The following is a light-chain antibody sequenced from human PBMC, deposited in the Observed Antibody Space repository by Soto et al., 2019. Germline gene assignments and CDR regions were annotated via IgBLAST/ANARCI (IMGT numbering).Light chain of an antibody. CDR1: QSINIW. V-gene: IGKV1-5*01. Sequence: DIQMTQSPSTLSASVGDRVTITCRASQSINIWLAWYQQKPGKAPKVLIYDASSLKSGVPSRFSGSGSGTEFTLTIGCLQPDDFATYYCQHYNSYSEFTFGPGTKVDIK. J-gene: IGKJ3*01. CDR3: QHYNSYSEFT. CDR2: DAS.